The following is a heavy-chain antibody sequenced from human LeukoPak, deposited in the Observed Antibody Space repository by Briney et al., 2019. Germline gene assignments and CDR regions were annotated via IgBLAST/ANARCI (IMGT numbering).Heavy chain of an antibody. CDR2: IIPILGIA. Sequence: SVKVSCKASGGTFSSYAISWVRQAPGQGLEWMGRIIPILGIANYAQKFQGRVTITADKSTSTAYMELSSLRSEDTAVYYCARDDYDSSGQPTAFDPWGQGTLVTVSS. CDR3: ARDDYDSSGQPTAFDP. CDR1: GGTFSSYA. D-gene: IGHD3-22*01. J-gene: IGHJ5*02. V-gene: IGHV1-69*04.